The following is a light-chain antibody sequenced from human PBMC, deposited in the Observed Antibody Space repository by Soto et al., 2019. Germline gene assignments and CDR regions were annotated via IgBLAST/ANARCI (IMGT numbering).Light chain of an antibody. CDR2: EGS. CDR1: SSDVGSYNL. J-gene: IGLJ3*02. V-gene: IGLV2-23*01. CDR3: CSYAGSSTWV. Sequence: QSALTQPASVSGSPGQSITISCTGTSSDVGSYNLVSWYQQHPGKAPKLMIYEGSKRPSGVSNRFSGSKSGNTASLTISGLQAEDEDDYDCCSYAGSSTWVFGGGTKLTVL.